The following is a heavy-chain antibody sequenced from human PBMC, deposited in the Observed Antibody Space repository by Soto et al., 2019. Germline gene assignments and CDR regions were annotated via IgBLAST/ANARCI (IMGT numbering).Heavy chain of an antibody. V-gene: IGHV4-4*02. J-gene: IGHJ5*02. CDR1: GDSISGSNW. Sequence: QVQLQESGPGLVKPSGTLSLTCAVSGDSISGSNWWSWVRQPPGKGLEWIGEIYHSGNINYNPSPKRRGTPSIDKSETQFSRRLSSVTAAHTAVYYCVRVVWGVKSAGTSGWFDPWGQGTLVTVSS. CDR2: IYHSGNI. D-gene: IGHD6-13*01. CDR3: VRVVWGVKSAGTSGWFDP.